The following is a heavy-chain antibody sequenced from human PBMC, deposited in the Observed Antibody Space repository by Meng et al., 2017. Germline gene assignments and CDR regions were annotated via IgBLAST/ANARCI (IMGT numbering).Heavy chain of an antibody. V-gene: IGHV1-69*06. CDR3: AGQYSGSYETYDY. Sequence: SVKVSCKTSGYSFTSYAISWVRQAPGQGLEWMGGIIPIFGTANYAQKFQGRVTITADKATSTAYMELSSVTAADTAVYYCAGQYSGSYETYDYWGQGTLVTVSS. J-gene: IGHJ4*02. D-gene: IGHD1-26*01. CDR1: GYSFTSYA. CDR2: IIPIFGTA.